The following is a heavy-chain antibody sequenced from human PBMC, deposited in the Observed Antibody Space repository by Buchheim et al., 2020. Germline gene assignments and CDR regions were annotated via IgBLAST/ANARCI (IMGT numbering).Heavy chain of an antibody. CDR2: ISSSSSTI. V-gene: IGHV3-48*01. J-gene: IGHJ6*02. CDR3: ARGIKPPGGGGIWSGYSRSDYYYYGMDV. CDR1: GFTFSSYS. D-gene: IGHD3-3*01. Sequence: EVQLVESGGGLVQPGGSLRLSCAASGFTFSSYSMNWVRQAPGKGLEWVSYISSSSSTIYYADSVKGRFTISRDNAKNSLYLQMNSLRAEDTAVYYCARGIKPPGGGGIWSGYSRSDYYYYGMDVWGQGTT.